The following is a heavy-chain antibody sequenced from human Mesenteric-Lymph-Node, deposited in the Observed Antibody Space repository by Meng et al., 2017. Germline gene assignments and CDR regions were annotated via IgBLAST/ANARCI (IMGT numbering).Heavy chain of an antibody. V-gene: IGHV4-4*02. D-gene: IGHD3-10*01. CDR1: GDSITNHNW. CDR2: IPHRGSS. CDR3: LRGPGGSV. Sequence: QGPLRASGPARVKQSETLSLTCAVSGDSITNHNWWAWVRQPPGKGLDWIGEIPHRGSSAYNPSLKSRVSMSIDKSNNQFSLKLTSVTAADTAVYHCLRGPGGSVWGQGTLVTVSS. J-gene: IGHJ1*01.